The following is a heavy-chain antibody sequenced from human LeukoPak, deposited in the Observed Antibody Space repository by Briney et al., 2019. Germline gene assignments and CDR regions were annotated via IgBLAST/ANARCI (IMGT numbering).Heavy chain of an antibody. CDR2: IYSSGRT. Sequence: SQTLSLTCTVSDVSINSYYWSWIRQPPGKGLEWIGYIYSSGRTNYNPSPKSRVTISVDTSKNQFSLKLSSVTAADTAVYYCARGQGEYCSGGSCYSDTFDIWGQGKMVTVSS. J-gene: IGHJ3*02. V-gene: IGHV4-59*01. D-gene: IGHD2-15*01. CDR3: ARGQGEYCSGGSCYSDTFDI. CDR1: DVSINSYY.